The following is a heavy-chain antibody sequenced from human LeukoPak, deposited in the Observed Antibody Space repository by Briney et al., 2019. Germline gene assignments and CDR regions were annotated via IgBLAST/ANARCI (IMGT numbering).Heavy chain of an antibody. CDR2: IYYSGST. V-gene: IGHV4-59*01. Sequence: SETLSLTCTVSGGSISSYYWSWIRQPPGKGLEWIGYIYYSGSTNYNPSLKSRVTISVDTSKNQFSLKLSSVTAADTAVYYCAVTGLDAFDIWGQGIMVTVSS. D-gene: IGHD2/OR15-2a*01. J-gene: IGHJ3*02. CDR3: AVTGLDAFDI. CDR1: GGSISSYY.